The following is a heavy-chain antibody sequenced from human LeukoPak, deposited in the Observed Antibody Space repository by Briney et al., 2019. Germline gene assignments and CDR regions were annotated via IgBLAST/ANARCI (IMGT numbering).Heavy chain of an antibody. J-gene: IGHJ4*02. CDR1: GYTFTSYD. Sequence: ASVKVSCKASGYTFTSYDINWVRQATGQGLEWMGWINPNSGGTKYAQKFQGRVTMTRDTSISTAYMELSRLRSDDTAVYYCARAAVAGDFDYWGQGTLVTVSS. V-gene: IGHV1-2*02. CDR2: INPNSGGT. CDR3: ARAAVAGDFDY. D-gene: IGHD6-19*01.